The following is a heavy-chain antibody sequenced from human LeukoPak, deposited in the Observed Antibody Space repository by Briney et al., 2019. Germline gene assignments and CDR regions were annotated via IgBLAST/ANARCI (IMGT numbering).Heavy chain of an antibody. CDR2: IYDSGST. V-gene: IGHV4-59*01. CDR3: ARDENGYVWGSFRA. Sequence: SETLSLTCAVSGGSINNYYWSWIRQPPGKGLEWIGYIYDSGSTNYNPSLKSRVTTSLDTSKNQVSLELSSVTAADTAVYYCARDENGYVWGSFRAWGQGTLVTVSS. CDR1: GGSINNYY. J-gene: IGHJ5*02. D-gene: IGHD3-16*02.